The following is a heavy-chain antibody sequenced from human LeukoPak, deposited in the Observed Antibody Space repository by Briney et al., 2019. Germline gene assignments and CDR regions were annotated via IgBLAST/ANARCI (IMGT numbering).Heavy chain of an antibody. CDR2: ISWNSGSI. CDR3: AKGDSTVTQSQPFDY. Sequence: SGGSLRLSCAASGFTFDDYATHWVRQAPGKGLEWVSGISWNSGSIGYADSVKGRFTISRDNAKNSLYLQMNSLRAEDMALYYCAKGDSTVTQSQPFDYWGQGTLVTVSS. V-gene: IGHV3-9*03. J-gene: IGHJ4*02. CDR1: GFTFDDYA. D-gene: IGHD4-17*01.